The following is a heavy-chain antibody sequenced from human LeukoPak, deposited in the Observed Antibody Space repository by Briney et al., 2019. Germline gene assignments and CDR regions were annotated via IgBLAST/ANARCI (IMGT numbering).Heavy chain of an antibody. D-gene: IGHD6-19*01. Sequence: SETLSLTCTVSGGSISSYYWSWIRQPPGKGLEWIGYIYYSGSTNYNPSPKSRVTISVDTSKNQFSLKLSSVTAADTAVYYCARAKGYSSGWAENWFDPWGQGTLVTVSS. CDR1: GGSISSYY. CDR2: IYYSGST. V-gene: IGHV4-59*01. J-gene: IGHJ5*02. CDR3: ARAKGYSSGWAENWFDP.